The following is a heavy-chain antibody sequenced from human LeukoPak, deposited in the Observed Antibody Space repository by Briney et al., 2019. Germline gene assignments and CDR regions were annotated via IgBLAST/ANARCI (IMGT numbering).Heavy chain of an antibody. J-gene: IGHJ5*02. CDR2: VDPSDSYT. V-gene: IGHV5-10-1*01. CDR1: GYSFTSYW. Sequence: GEALQISCKGSGYSFTSYWNSWVRQMPREGLEWMGRVDPSDSYTNYSPSFQGRVTISADKSISTAYLQRSSLTASDTAVYYCARSGPSVVSGSYLLNWFDPWGQGTLVTVSS. CDR3: ARSGPSVVSGSYLLNWFDP. D-gene: IGHD3-10*01.